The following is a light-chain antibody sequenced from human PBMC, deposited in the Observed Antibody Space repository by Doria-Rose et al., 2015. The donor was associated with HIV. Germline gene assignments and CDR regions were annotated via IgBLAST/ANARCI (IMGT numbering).Light chain of an antibody. CDR1: SSDVGGYNY. CDR2: DVS. Sequence: TQPASVSGSPGQSITISCTGTSSDVGGYNYVSWYQQHPGKAPKLMIYDVSKRPSGVSNRFSGSKPGNTASLTISGLQAEDEADYYCSSYTSSSTYVFGTGTKVTVL. CDR3: SSYTSSSTYV. V-gene: IGLV2-14*01. J-gene: IGLJ1*01.